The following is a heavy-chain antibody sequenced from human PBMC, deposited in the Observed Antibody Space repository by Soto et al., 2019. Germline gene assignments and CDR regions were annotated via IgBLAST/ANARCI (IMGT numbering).Heavy chain of an antibody. D-gene: IGHD1-26*01. J-gene: IGHJ6*02. CDR3: VRQGIGALHGLVDV. CDR1: GDSIGTYN. V-gene: IGHV4-59*08. Sequence: QVQLQASGPGLVKPSDTLSLTCTVSGDSIGTYNWGWIRQPPGKRLEWIGYIYSNGGTSYNPALKSRVTISAGTSRKQFSLRLSSVTAADTAVYYCVRQGIGALHGLVDVWGQGTTVIVSS. CDR2: IYSNGGT.